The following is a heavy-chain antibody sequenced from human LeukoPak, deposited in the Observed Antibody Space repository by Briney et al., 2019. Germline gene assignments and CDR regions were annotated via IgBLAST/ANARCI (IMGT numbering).Heavy chain of an antibody. D-gene: IGHD6-19*01. CDR2: IQADGGNK. CDR1: GFTFRNSD. Sequence: GGSLRLSCAASGFTFRNSDMHWVRQAPGKGPEWVAFIQADGGNKYYADSVKGRFTISRDISKSTLYLQMNSLRADNTAVYYCAKIQGWFNDAFHIGGQGTMVTVSS. CDR3: AKIQGWFNDAFHI. V-gene: IGHV3-30*02. J-gene: IGHJ3*02.